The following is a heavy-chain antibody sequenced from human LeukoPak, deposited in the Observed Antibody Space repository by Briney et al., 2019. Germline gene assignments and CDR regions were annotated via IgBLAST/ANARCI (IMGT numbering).Heavy chain of an antibody. Sequence: GGSLRLSCTASGFTFGDYAMSWVRQAPGKGLEWVGFIRSKAYGGTTEYAASVKGRFTISRDDSKSIAYLQMNSLKTEDTAVYYCTRAGYSGYDSNDAFDIWGQGTMVTVSS. CDR2: IRSKAYGGTT. J-gene: IGHJ3*02. CDR1: GFTFGDYA. CDR3: TRAGYSGYDSNDAFDI. V-gene: IGHV3-49*04. D-gene: IGHD5-12*01.